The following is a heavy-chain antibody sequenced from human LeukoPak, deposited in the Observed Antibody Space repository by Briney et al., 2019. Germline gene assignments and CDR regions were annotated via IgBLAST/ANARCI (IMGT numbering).Heavy chain of an antibody. J-gene: IGHJ6*02. V-gene: IGHV3-23*01. Sequence: GGSLRLSCAASGFTFSNYGMSWVRQAPGKGLEWVSAISYSSGSSTYYADSVKGRFTISRDNSKNTLYLQMNSLRAEDTAVYYCTTDLEGVVAASGTYYYYYGMDVWGQGTTVTVSS. CDR3: TTDLEGVVAASGTYYYYYGMDV. D-gene: IGHD2-15*01. CDR1: GFTFSNYG. CDR2: ISYSSGSST.